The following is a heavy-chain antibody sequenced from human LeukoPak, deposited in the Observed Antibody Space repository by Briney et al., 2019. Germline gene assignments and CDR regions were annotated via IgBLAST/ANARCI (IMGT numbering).Heavy chain of an antibody. Sequence: GASVKVSCKASGYIFTDYFIHWVQQAPGKGLEWMGRVDPEDGETKYSERFQGRVTITAATSTDTAYMELSSLRSEDTALYYCATDREVTTSFRFDYWGQGSLVTVSS. CDR2: VDPEDGET. J-gene: IGHJ4*02. D-gene: IGHD4-11*01. CDR1: GYIFTDYF. V-gene: IGHV1-69-2*01. CDR3: ATDREVTTSFRFDY.